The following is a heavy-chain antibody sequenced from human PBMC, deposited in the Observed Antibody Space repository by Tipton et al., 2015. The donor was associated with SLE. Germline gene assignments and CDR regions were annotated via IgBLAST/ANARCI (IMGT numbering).Heavy chain of an antibody. CDR2: IYTSGST. D-gene: IGHD6-19*01. V-gene: IGHV4-4*09. CDR3: ARGGYSSGWYSRYFDL. CDR1: GGSISSHY. J-gene: IGHJ2*01. Sequence: TLSLTCTVSGGSISSHYWSWIRQPAGKGLEWIGYIYTSGSTNYNPSLKSRVTISVDTSKNQFSLKLSSVTAADTAVYYCARGGYSSGWYSRYFDLWGRGTLVTVSS.